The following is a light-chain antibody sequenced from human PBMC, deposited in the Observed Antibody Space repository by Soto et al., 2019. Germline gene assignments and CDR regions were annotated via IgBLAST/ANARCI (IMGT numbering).Light chain of an antibody. J-gene: IGLJ3*02. Sequence: QSVLTQPASVSGSPGQSITISCTGTSSDVGAYNYVSWYQQHPGKAPKLIIYEVSDRPSGVSNRFSGSKSGNTASLTISGLQAEDEADYYCSSYANTFLAFGGGTKLTVL. CDR2: EVS. CDR1: SSDVGAYNY. CDR3: SSYANTFLA. V-gene: IGLV2-14*01.